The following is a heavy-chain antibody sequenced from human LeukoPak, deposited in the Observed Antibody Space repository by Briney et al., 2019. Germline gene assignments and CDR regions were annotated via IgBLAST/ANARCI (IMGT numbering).Heavy chain of an antibody. V-gene: IGHV3-30*02. CDR2: IQNDGSDK. J-gene: IGHJ4*02. D-gene: IGHD6-13*01. CDR3: AREGGRAVPGRFDQ. Sequence: PGGSLRLSCAASGINFRSSGMHWVRQAPGKGLEWVTFIQNDGSDKYYAASVKGRFTISRDNSMNTVYLHMASLRADDTALYYCAREGGRAVPGRFDQWGQGTLVTVSS. CDR1: GINFRSSG.